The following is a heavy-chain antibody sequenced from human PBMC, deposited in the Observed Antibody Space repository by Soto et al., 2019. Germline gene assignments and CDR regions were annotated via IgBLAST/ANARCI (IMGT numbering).Heavy chain of an antibody. CDR1: GFSVTNYW. V-gene: IGHV3-7*03. CDR3: ARERKGRGWYSDL. CDR2: IRQDGSEK. J-gene: IGHJ2*01. Sequence: EVQLVESGGGLVQPGGSLRLSCSASGFSVTNYWMAWVRQAPGKGLEWVANIRQDGSEKHYVDSVKGRFTISRDNAKNSLYLQMNSLRPDDTAVYYCARERKGRGWYSDLWGRGTLVTASS. D-gene: IGHD3-16*01.